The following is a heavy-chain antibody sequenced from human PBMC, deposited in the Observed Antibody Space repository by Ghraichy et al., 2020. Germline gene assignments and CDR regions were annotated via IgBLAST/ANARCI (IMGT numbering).Heavy chain of an antibody. J-gene: IGHJ4*02. CDR1: GFTFSSYA. Sequence: GGSLRLSCAASGFTFSSYAMHWVRQAPGKGLEWVAVISYDGSNKYYADSVKGRFTISRDNSKNTLYLQMNSLRAEDTAVYYCARGGTPYRNYGGFGYGGQGTLVTVSS. D-gene: IGHD4-11*01. V-gene: IGHV3-30*04. CDR3: ARGGTPYRNYGGFGY. CDR2: ISYDGSNK.